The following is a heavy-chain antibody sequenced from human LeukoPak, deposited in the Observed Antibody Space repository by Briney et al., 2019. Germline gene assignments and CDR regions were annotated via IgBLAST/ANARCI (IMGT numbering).Heavy chain of an antibody. CDR2: ISAYNGNT. V-gene: IGHV1-18*01. Sequence: GASVKVSCKASGYTFTSYGISWVRQAPGQGLEWMGWISAYNGNTNYAQKLQGRVTMTTDTSTSTAYMELRSLRSDDTAVYYCARDSYDIAAAGMLPFDYWGQGTLVTVSS. CDR1: GYTFTSYG. CDR3: ARDSYDIAAAGMLPFDY. D-gene: IGHD6-13*01. J-gene: IGHJ4*02.